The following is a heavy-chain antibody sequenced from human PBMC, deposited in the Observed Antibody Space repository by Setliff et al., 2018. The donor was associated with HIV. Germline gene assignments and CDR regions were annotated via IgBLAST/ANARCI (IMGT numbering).Heavy chain of an antibody. D-gene: IGHD5-18*01. Sequence: QLGGSLRLSCVASGFTFSTFAMHWVRQAPGKGLEWVSVISYDASRISYADSVKGRFTISRDNSKNTLFLQLNSLRPEDSAVFYCAKDLRIDTRADYYIDVWGKGTTVTAP. J-gene: IGHJ6*03. CDR2: ISYDASRI. CDR1: GFTFSTFA. CDR3: AKDLRIDTRADYYIDV. V-gene: IGHV3-30*01.